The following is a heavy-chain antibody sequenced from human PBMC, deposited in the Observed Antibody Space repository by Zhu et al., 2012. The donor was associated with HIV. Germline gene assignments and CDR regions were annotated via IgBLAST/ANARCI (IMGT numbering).Heavy chain of an antibody. J-gene: IGHJ4*02. Sequence: QVQLQQWGAGLLKPSETPSLTCAVYGGSFSGYYWSWIRQPPGKGLEWIGEINHSGSTNYNPSLKSRVTISVDTSKNQFSLKLSSVTAADTAVYYCARHTGYCSSTSCYDPPGVYYFDYWGQGTLVTVSS. V-gene: IGHV4-34*01. CDR2: INHSGST. D-gene: IGHD2-2*01. CDR3: ARHTGYCSSTSCYDPPGVYYFDY. CDR1: GGSFSGYY.